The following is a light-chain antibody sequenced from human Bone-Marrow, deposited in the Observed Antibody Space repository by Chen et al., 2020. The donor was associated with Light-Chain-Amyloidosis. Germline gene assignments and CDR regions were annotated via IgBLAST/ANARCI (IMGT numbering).Light chain of an antibody. V-gene: IGLV3-21*02. CDR2: DDS. Sequence: SYVLTQPSSVSVAPGQTATIACGGNNIGSTSVHWYQQTPGQAPLLVVYDDSDRPSGLPERLAGSNPWNPANLALSRVEAGDEADYYCQVWDRSRDRPVFGGGTKLTFL. J-gene: IGLJ3*02. CDR1: NIGSTS. CDR3: QVWDRSRDRPV.